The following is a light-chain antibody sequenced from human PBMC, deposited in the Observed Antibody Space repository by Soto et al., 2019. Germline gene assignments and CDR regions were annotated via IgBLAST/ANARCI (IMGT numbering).Light chain of an antibody. Sequence: EIVLTQSPGTLSLSPGERATLSCRASQSVSRSNFAWYQQKPGQAPRLLIYGASSRATGIPVRFSGAGSGTDFTLSINRLEPEDFAVYYCQHYDTSLTFGGGTKVEL. V-gene: IGKV3-20*01. J-gene: IGKJ4*01. CDR1: QSVSRSN. CDR2: GAS. CDR3: QHYDTSLT.